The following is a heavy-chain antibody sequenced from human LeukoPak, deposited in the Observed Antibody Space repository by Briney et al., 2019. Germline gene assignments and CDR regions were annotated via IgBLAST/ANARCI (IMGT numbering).Heavy chain of an antibody. CDR1: GYTFTGYY. J-gene: IGHJ6*03. V-gene: IGHV1-2*02. CDR2: INPNSGGT. D-gene: IGHD2-15*01. CDR3: ARDGGAPGYYMDV. Sequence: ASVKVSCKASGYTFTGYYMHWVRQAPGQGLEWMGWINPNSGGTNYAQKFQGRVTMTRDTSISTAYMDLSRLRSYDTAVYYCARDGGAPGYYMDVWGKGTTVTISS.